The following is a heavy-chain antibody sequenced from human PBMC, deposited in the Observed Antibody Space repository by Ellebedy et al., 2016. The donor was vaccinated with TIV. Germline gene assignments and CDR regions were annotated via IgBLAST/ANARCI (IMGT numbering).Heavy chain of an antibody. CDR1: GYTFTSYG. D-gene: IGHD6-13*01. V-gene: IGHV1-18*04. CDR2: ISAYNGNT. Sequence: AASVKVSCKASGYTFTSYGIRWVRQAPGQGLEWMGWISAYNGNTNYAQKLQGRVTITTNTSTSTAYMELRSLRSDDTAVYYCARLKGSSWYVETRGGYYFDYWGQGTLVTV. CDR3: ARLKGSSWYVETRGGYYFDY. J-gene: IGHJ4*02.